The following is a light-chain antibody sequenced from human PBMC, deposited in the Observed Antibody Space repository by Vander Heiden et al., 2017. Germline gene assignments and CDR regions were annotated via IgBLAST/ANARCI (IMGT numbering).Light chain of an antibody. CDR2: DAS. Sequence: DIQMTQSPSSLYTSAGDSVTITCQASQDIDKYLNWYQQKPGKPPKLLIYDASNLVSGVPSRFSGGGSGTDFTLTISTLQPEDIAAYYCQRSDDFPYTFGQGTRLEI. CDR3: QRSDDFPYT. J-gene: IGKJ2*01. CDR1: QDIDKY. V-gene: IGKV1-33*01.